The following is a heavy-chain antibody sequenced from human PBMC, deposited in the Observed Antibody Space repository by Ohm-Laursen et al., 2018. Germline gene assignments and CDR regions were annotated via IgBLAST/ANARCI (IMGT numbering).Heavy chain of an antibody. Sequence: SLRLSCAASGFTFSSYGMHWVRQAPGKGLEWVSTISGSGGNTYYADSVKGRFTISRDNSKNTLYLQMNSLRAEDTAVYYCAKGPGYSLDYWGQGTLVTVSS. CDR1: GFTFSSYG. CDR2: ISGSGGNT. CDR3: AKGPGYSLDY. V-gene: IGHV3-23*01. D-gene: IGHD5-18*01. J-gene: IGHJ4*02.